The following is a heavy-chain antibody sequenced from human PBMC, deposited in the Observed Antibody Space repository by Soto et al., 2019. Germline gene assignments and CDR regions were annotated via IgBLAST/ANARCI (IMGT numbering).Heavy chain of an antibody. Sequence: SETLSLTFAVYGWSFSVYYWSWIRQPPGKGLEWIGEINHSGSTNYNPSLKSRVTISVDTSKNQFSLKLSSVTAADTAVYYCAREWCKGPAAPSRGQG. D-gene: IGHD2-2*01. CDR1: GWSFSVYY. J-gene: IGHJ1*01. V-gene: IGHV4-34*01. CDR2: INHSGST. CDR3: AREWCKGPAAPS.